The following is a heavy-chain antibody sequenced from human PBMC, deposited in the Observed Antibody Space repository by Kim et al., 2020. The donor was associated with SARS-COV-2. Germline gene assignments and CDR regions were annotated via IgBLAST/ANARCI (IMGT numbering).Heavy chain of an antibody. J-gene: IGHJ4*02. CDR3: ARLRYSSSSTWLGPNFDY. CDR2: IYYSGST. Sequence: SETLSLTCTVSGGSISSYYWSWIRQPPGKGLEWIGYIYYSGSTNYNPSLKSRVTISVDTSKNQFSLKLSSVTAADTAVYYCARLRYSSSSTWLGPNFDYWGQGTLVTVSS. CDR1: GGSISSYY. V-gene: IGHV4-59*08. D-gene: IGHD6-6*01.